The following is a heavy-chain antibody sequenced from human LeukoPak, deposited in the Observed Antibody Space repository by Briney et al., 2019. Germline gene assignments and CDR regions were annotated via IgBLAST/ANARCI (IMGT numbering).Heavy chain of an antibody. CDR1: GYTFTGYY. V-gene: IGHV1-2*06. J-gene: IGHJ4*02. CDR3: ARRVEAYGFDY. D-gene: IGHD3-10*01. Sequence: GASVKVSCKASGYTFTGYYMHWVRQAPGQGFEWMGRINPNSGGTNYAQKFQGRVTMTRDTSISTAYMELSRLRSDDTAVYYCARRVEAYGFDYWGQGTLVTVSS. CDR2: INPNSGGT.